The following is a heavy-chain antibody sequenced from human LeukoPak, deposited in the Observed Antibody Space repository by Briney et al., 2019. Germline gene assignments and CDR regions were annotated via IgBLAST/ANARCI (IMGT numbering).Heavy chain of an antibody. D-gene: IGHD3-22*01. CDR3: ARAGDYYDSSGSINWEYYFDY. Sequence: PGGSLRLSCAASGFTFSSYAMHWVRQAPGKGLEWVAVISYDGSNKYYADSVKGRFTISRDNSKNTLYLQMNSLRAEDTAVYYCARAGDYYDSSGSINWEYYFDYWGQGTLVTVSS. J-gene: IGHJ4*02. V-gene: IGHV3-30-3*01. CDR2: ISYDGSNK. CDR1: GFTFSSYA.